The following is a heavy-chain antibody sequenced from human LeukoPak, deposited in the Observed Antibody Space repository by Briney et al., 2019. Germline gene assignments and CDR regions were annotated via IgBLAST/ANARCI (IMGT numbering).Heavy chain of an antibody. D-gene: IGHD6-19*01. Sequence: SETLSLTCAVYGGSFSGYYWSWIRQPPGKGLEWIGEINHSGSTNYNPSLKSRVTISVDTSKNQFSLKLSSVTAADTAVYYCARGGSGRYGRLGRYYFDYWGQGTLVTVSS. CDR3: ARGGSGRYGRLGRYYFDY. V-gene: IGHV4-34*01. J-gene: IGHJ4*02. CDR1: GGSFSGYY. CDR2: INHSGST.